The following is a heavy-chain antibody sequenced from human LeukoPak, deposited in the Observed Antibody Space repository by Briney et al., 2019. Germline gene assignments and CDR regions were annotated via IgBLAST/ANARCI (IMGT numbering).Heavy chain of an antibody. CDR3: ARARGYSYGYSDY. D-gene: IGHD5-18*01. V-gene: IGHV3-48*01. CDR2: ISTSSSTK. Sequence: PGGSLRLSCAASGFTFSSYSVNWVRQAPGKGLEWVSYISTSSSTKDYADSVKGRFTISRDNDKNSLYLQMNSLRAEDTAVYYCARARGYSYGYSDYWGQRTLVTVSS. CDR1: GFTFSSYS. J-gene: IGHJ4*02.